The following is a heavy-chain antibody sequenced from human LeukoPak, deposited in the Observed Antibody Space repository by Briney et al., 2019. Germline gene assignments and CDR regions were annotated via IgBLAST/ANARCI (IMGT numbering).Heavy chain of an antibody. CDR1: GFTFSSYA. V-gene: IGHV3-23*01. Sequence: GGSLRLSCAASGFTFSSYAMSWVRQAPGKGLEWVSAISGSGGSTYYADSVKGRFTISRDNSKNTLYLQMNSLRAEDTAVYYCARESPATMIVVVIPHFDYWGQGTLVTVSS. J-gene: IGHJ4*02. CDR2: ISGSGGST. D-gene: IGHD3-22*01. CDR3: ARESPATMIVVVIPHFDY.